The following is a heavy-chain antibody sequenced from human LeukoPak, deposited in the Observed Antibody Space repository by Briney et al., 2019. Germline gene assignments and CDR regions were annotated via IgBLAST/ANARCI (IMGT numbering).Heavy chain of an antibody. CDR2: INHSGST. Sequence: SETLSLTCAVYGGSFSGYYWSWIRQPPGKGLEWIGEINHSGSTNYNPSLKSRVTISVDTSKNQFSLKLSSVTAADTAVYYCAMPAYYYDSSGYSYWGQGTLVTVSS. J-gene: IGHJ4*02. CDR3: AMPAYYYDSSGYSY. D-gene: IGHD3-22*01. V-gene: IGHV4-34*01. CDR1: GGSFSGYY.